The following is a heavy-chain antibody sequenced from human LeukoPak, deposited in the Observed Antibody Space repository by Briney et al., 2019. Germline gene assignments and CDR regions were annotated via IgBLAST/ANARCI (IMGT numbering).Heavy chain of an antibody. J-gene: IGHJ4*02. V-gene: IGHV4-4*07. CDR1: GGSISSYY. Sequence: SETLSLTCTVSGGSISSYYWTWIRQPAGKGLEWIGRIHTSGSTNYNPSLKSRVTMSADTSKNQFSLKLTSVPAADTAVYYCARAWQWLPLDSWGQGTLVTVSS. D-gene: IGHD6-19*01. CDR2: IHTSGST. CDR3: ARAWQWLPLDS.